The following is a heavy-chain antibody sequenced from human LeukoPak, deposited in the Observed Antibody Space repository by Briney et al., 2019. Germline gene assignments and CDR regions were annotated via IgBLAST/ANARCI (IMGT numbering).Heavy chain of an antibody. CDR3: AKGAIVAGGELHSPMD. Sequence: GPSLRLARATAAFTVISYAISSVRHEPREWRGWGSSIIVSAASTYYADSVKGRFTISRDNSKNTLYLQMNSLRAEDTAVYYCAKGAIVAGGELHSPMDWGQGALVTVSS. V-gene: IGHV3-23*01. CDR2: IIVSAAST. J-gene: IGHJ4*02. D-gene: IGHD6-13*01. CDR1: AFTVISYA.